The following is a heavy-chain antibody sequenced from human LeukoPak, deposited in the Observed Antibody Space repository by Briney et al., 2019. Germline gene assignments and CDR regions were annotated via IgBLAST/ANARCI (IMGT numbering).Heavy chain of an antibody. J-gene: IGHJ5*02. Sequence: SETLSLTCTVSGYSISSGYYWGWIRQPPGKGLEWIGSIYRSGSTYYNPSLKSRVTISVDTSKNQFSLKLSSVTAADTAVYYCARATMIVVVITRNWFDPWGQGTLVTVSS. CDR1: GYSISSGYY. V-gene: IGHV4-38-2*02. D-gene: IGHD3-22*01. CDR3: ARATMIVVVITRNWFDP. CDR2: IYRSGST.